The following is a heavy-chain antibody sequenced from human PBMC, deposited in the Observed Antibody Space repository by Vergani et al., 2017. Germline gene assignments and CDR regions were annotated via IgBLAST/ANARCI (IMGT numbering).Heavy chain of an antibody. D-gene: IGHD3-10*01. CDR2: ISASNGNT. Sequence: QVQLVQSGTEVKKPGASVKVSCKASGYTFTTYGISWVRQVPGQGLEWMGWISASNGNTNYAQKLLGRVTMTTDRSTRTAYMELRSLRSDETAVYYGARGRLRREGVTSKWFDPWGQGTLVTVSS. J-gene: IGHJ5*02. CDR1: GYTFTTYG. CDR3: ARGRLRREGVTSKWFDP. V-gene: IGHV1-18*01.